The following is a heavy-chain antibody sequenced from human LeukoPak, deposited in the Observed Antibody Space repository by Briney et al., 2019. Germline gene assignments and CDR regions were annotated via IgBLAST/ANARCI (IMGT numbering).Heavy chain of an antibody. CDR3: ASSRANWGSILVYGMDV. J-gene: IGHJ6*04. CDR2: INPSGGST. CDR1: GYTFTSYY. D-gene: IGHD7-27*01. V-gene: IGHV1-46*01. Sequence: ASVKVSCKASGYTFTSYYKHWVRQAPGQGLEWMGIINPSGGSTSYAQKFQGRVTMTRDTSTSTVYMELSSLRSEDTAVYYCASSRANWGSILVYGMDVWGKGTTVTVSS.